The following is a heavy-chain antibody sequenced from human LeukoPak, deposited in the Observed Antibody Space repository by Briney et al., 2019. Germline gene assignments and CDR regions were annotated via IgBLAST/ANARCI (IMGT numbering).Heavy chain of an antibody. J-gene: IGHJ6*03. CDR3: ARGPEDYGVYYYYYMDV. Sequence: ASVKVSCRASGYTFTSYGISWVRQAPGQGLEWMGWISAYNGNTNYAQKLQGRVTMTTDTSTSTAYMELRSLRSDDTAVYYCARGPEDYGVYYYYYMDVWGKGTTVTVSS. CDR1: GYTFTSYG. CDR2: ISAYNGNT. D-gene: IGHD4-17*01. V-gene: IGHV1-18*01.